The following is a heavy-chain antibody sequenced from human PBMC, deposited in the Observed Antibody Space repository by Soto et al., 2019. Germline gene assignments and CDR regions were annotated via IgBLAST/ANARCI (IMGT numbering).Heavy chain of an antibody. J-gene: IGHJ4*02. CDR3: AVAVAGSPDDY. Sequence: QVQLVESGGGVVQPGRSLRLSCAASGFTFSSYGMHWVRQAPGKGLEWVAVISYDGSNKYYADSVKGRFTISRDNSKNTLYLQMNSLRAGDTAVYYCAVAVAGSPDDYWGQGTLVTVSS. CDR2: ISYDGSNK. CDR1: GFTFSSYG. D-gene: IGHD6-19*01. V-gene: IGHV3-30*03.